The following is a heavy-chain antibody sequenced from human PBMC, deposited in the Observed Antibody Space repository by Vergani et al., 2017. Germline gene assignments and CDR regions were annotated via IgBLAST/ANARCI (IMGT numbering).Heavy chain of an antibody. CDR2: IYHSGST. V-gene: IGHV4-38-2*01. CDR3: ARLRLEDGSYDFGGMDV. J-gene: IGHJ6*02. Sequence: QVQLEESGPGLVKPSETLSLTCAVSGYSISSGYYWGWIRQPPGKGLEWIGSIYHSGSTYYNPSLKSRVTISVDTSKNQFSLKLSSVTAADTAVYYCARLRLEDGSYDFGGMDVWGQG. CDR1: GYSISSGYY. D-gene: IGHD3-3*01.